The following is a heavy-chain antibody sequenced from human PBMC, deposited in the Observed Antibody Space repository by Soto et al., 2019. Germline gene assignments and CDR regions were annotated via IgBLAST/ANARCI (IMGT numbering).Heavy chain of an antibody. J-gene: IGHJ6*02. D-gene: IGHD2-15*01. CDR1: GFSLSSSGVG. Sequence: QITLKESGPTLVKPTQTLTLTCTFSGFSLSSSGVGVGWIRQPPGKAPEWLALIYWDEDKRYSPSLKTRLTIXNXTSTNEVVLTMTNMDPVDTGTYYCAHKGGRGAGMDVWGQGTTVTVSS. CDR2: IYWDEDK. V-gene: IGHV2-5*02. CDR3: AHKGGRGAGMDV.